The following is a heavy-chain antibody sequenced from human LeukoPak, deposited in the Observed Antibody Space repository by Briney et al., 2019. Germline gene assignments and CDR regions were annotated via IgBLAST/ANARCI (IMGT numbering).Heavy chain of an antibody. CDR3: ARRRYYGSGSYYTNYYYYYMDV. D-gene: IGHD3-10*01. V-gene: IGHV4-39*07. CDR1: GGSISSSSYY. CDR2: IYYSGST. Sequence: SETLSLTCTVSGGSISSSSYYWGWIRQPPGKGLEWIGSIYYSGSTYYNPSLKSRVTISVDTSKNQFSLKLSSVTAADTAVYYCARRRYYGSGSYYTNYYYYYMDVWGKGTTVTISS. J-gene: IGHJ6*03.